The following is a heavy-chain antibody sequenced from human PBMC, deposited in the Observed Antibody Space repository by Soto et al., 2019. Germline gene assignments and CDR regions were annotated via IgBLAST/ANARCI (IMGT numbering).Heavy chain of an antibody. CDR3: ARSAGWYAVHS. D-gene: IGHD6-19*01. J-gene: IGHJ4*02. Sequence: QVQLQESGPGLVKPSGTLSLTCAVSAVSISSGSFWGWVRQPPGKGLEWIGDIHHSGSTNYNPSLMSRVTIAVDTSKNHFSLKLNSVTAADTAVYYCARSAGWYAVHSWGQGILVIVSS. V-gene: IGHV4-4*02. CDR1: AVSISSGSF. CDR2: IHHSGST.